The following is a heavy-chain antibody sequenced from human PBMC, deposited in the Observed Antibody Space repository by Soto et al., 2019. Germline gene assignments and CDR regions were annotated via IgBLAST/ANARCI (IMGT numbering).Heavy chain of an antibody. CDR2: IYYSGST. J-gene: IGHJ5*02. Sequence: PSETLSLTCTVSGGSISSGGYYWSWIRQHPGKGLEWIGYIYYSGSTYYNPSLKSRVTISVDTSKNQFSLKLSSVTAADTAVYYCARSRFLEWTPRPDWFDPWGQGTLVTVSS. CDR3: ARSRFLEWTPRPDWFDP. CDR1: GGSISSGGYY. V-gene: IGHV4-31*03. D-gene: IGHD3-3*01.